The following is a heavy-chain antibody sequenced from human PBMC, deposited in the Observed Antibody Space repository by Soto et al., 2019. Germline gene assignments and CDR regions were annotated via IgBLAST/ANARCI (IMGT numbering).Heavy chain of an antibody. Sequence: QVQLQQWGAGLLKPSETLSLTCAVYGGSFSGYYWSWIRQPPGKGLEWIGEINHSGSTNYNPSLKSRVTISVDTSTNQFSLKLSSVTAADTAVYYCARGLHHSNCYIDYWGQGTLVTVSS. D-gene: IGHD4-4*01. CDR1: GGSFSGYY. CDR3: ARGLHHSNCYIDY. CDR2: INHSGST. J-gene: IGHJ4*02. V-gene: IGHV4-34*01.